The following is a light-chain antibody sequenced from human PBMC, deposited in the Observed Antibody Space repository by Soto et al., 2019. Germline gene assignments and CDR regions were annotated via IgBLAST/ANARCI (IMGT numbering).Light chain of an antibody. Sequence: QSVLTQPASVSGSPGQSITISCTGTSSDVGGYDYVSWYQQHPGKVPKLMMFDVSERPSGVPDRFSGSKSGNTASLSISGLQAEDEADYYCCAYAGSYTVLFGGGTKVTVL. V-gene: IGLV2-11*01. CDR1: SSDVGGYDY. CDR2: DVS. CDR3: CAYAGSYTVL. J-gene: IGLJ2*01.